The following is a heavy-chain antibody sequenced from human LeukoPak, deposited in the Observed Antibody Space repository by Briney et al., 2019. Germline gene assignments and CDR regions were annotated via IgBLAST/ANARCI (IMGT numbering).Heavy chain of an antibody. J-gene: IGHJ4*02. D-gene: IGHD3-22*01. Sequence: PGGSLRLSCAASGFTFDDYAMHWVRQAPGKGLEWVSLISWDGGSTYYADSVKGRFTISRDNSKNSLYLQMNSLRAEDTALYYCATGYDSSGYRLFDYWGQGTLVTVSS. CDR3: ATGYDSSGYRLFDY. CDR1: GFTFDDYA. V-gene: IGHV3-43D*03. CDR2: ISWDGGST.